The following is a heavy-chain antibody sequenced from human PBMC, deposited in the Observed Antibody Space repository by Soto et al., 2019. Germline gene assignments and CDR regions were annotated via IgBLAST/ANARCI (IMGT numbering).Heavy chain of an antibody. D-gene: IGHD2-2*01. CDR1: EYTFTRYA. CDR3: ARGSTADHAFDC. V-gene: IGHV1-3*01. CDR2: INAGNGNT. J-gene: IGHJ3*01. Sequence: ASVKVSCKASEYTFTRYAMHWVRQAPGQSLEWMGWINAGNGNTKYSQKFQGRVTITRDASASTAYMELSSLISEDTAVYYCARGSTADHAFDCWGQGTMVTVSS.